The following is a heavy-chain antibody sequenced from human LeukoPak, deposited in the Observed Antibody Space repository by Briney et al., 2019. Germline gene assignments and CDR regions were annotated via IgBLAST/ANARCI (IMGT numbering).Heavy chain of an antibody. V-gene: IGHV4-61*01. Sequence: PSETLSLTCTVSGGSISSYSISSYYWSWVRQPPGKGLEWIGYIHYTGSTTYNPSLKSRVTISVDTSKNQFSLKLSSVTAADTAVYYCARADSSSCYGSWFDPWGQGTLVTVSS. CDR2: IHYTGST. J-gene: IGHJ5*02. D-gene: IGHD6-13*01. CDR1: GGSISSYSISSYY. CDR3: ARADSSSCYGSWFDP.